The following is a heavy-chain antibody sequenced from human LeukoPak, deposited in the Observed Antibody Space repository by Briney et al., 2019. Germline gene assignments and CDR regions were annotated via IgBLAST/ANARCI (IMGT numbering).Heavy chain of an antibody. CDR2: IYYSGST. CDR3: ARGLPARYCSSTSCYEYFDY. J-gene: IGHJ4*02. V-gene: IGHV4-59*12. Sequence: PSETLSLTCTVSGGSISSYYWSWIRQPPGKGLEWIGYIYYSGSTNYNPSLKSRVTISVDTSKNQFSLKLSSVTAADTAVYYCARGLPARYCSSTSCYEYFDYWGQGTLVTVSS. D-gene: IGHD2-2*01. CDR1: GGSISSYY.